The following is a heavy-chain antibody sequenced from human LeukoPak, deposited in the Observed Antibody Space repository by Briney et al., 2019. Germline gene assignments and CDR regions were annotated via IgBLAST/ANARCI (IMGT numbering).Heavy chain of an antibody. Sequence: PSQTLSLTCTVSGGSISSGSYYWSWIRQPAGKGLEWIGRIYTSGSTNYNPSLKSRVTISVDTSKNQFSLKLSSVIAADTAVYYCAREGYGVYYYYYMDVWGKGTTVTVSS. J-gene: IGHJ6*03. CDR3: AREGYGVYYYYYMDV. V-gene: IGHV4-61*02. CDR2: IYTSGST. CDR1: GGSISSGSYY. D-gene: IGHD4-17*01.